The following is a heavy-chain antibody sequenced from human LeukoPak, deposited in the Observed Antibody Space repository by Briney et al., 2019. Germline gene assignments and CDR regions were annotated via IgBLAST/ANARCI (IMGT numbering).Heavy chain of an antibody. CDR3: ARTEGRRRITIFGVVPQFDY. V-gene: IGHV4-39*01. CDR1: GGSISSGGYY. D-gene: IGHD3-3*01. J-gene: IGHJ4*02. Sequence: PLETLSLTCTVSGGSISSGGYYWSWIRQPPGKGLEWIGSIYYSGSTYYNPSLKSRVTISVDTSKNQFSLKLSSVTAADTAVYYCARTEGRRRITIFGVVPQFDYWGQGTLVTVSS. CDR2: IYYSGST.